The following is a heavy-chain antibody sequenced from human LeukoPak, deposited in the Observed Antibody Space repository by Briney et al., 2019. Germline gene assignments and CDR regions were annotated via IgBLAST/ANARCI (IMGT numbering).Heavy chain of an antibody. Sequence: GASVTVSCKASGYSFTGYYMHWVRQAAGQGLEWMGWINPDNGGTNYAQKFQGRVTMTRDMSISTAYMELSRLRSDDTAVYYCARDPSNSGYDYLYYFDYWGQGTLVTVSS. CDR3: ARDPSNSGYDYLYYFDY. CDR2: INPDNGGT. J-gene: IGHJ4*02. D-gene: IGHD5-12*01. V-gene: IGHV1-2*02. CDR1: GYSFTGYY.